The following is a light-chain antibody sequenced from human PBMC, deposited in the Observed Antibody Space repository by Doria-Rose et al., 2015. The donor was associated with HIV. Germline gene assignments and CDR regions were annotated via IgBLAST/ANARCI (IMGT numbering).Light chain of an antibody. CDR3: SSYTSNNTPVV. Sequence: QAVLTQPASVSGAPGQSITLSRTGTSRDIGGCNHVPWDQQPPGTAPKLMIYDVSKRPSGVSNRFSGSKSGNTASLTISGLQAEDEADYYCSSYTSNNTPVVFGGGTKLTVL. V-gene: IGLV2-14*01. CDR1: SRDIGGCNH. CDR2: DVS. J-gene: IGLJ2*01.